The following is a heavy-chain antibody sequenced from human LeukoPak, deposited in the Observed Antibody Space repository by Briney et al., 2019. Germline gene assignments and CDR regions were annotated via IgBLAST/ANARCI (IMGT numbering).Heavy chain of an antibody. V-gene: IGHV4-39*01. CDR3: FIAAAGTDY. Sequence: SETLSLTCTVSGGSISSSSYYWSWIRQPPGKGLEWIGSIYYSGSTYYNPSLKSRVTISVDTSKNQFSLKLSSVTAADTAVYYCFIAAAGTDYWGQGTLVTVSS. CDR2: IYYSGST. CDR1: GGSISSSSYY. D-gene: IGHD6-13*01. J-gene: IGHJ4*02.